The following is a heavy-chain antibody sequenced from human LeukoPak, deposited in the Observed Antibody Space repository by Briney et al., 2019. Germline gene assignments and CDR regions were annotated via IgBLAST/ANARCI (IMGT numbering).Heavy chain of an antibody. D-gene: IGHD3-22*01. CDR3: ASWYYYDSSGYYLGY. V-gene: IGHV1-69*01. J-gene: IGHJ4*02. CDR2: IIPIFGTA. Sequence: GSSVKVSCKASGGTFSSYAISWVRQAPGQGLEWMGGIIPIFGTANYAQKFQGRVTITADESTSTAYMELSSLRSEDTALYYCASWYYYDSSGYYLGYWGQGTLVTVSS. CDR1: GGTFSSYA.